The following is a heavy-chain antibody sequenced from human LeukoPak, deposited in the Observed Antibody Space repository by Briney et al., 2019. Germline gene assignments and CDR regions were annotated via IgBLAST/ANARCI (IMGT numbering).Heavy chain of an antibody. CDR3: ARDQLVLSYYYGMDV. CDR2: ISSNGGIT. V-gene: IGHV3-64*01. D-gene: IGHD6-13*01. Sequence: PGGSLRLSCAASGFTFSSYAMHWVRQAPGKGLEYVSAISSNGGITYYANSVEGRFTISRDNSKNTLYLQMGSLRAEDMAVYYCARDQLVLSYYYGMDVCGQGTTVTVSS. CDR1: GFTFSSYA. J-gene: IGHJ6*02.